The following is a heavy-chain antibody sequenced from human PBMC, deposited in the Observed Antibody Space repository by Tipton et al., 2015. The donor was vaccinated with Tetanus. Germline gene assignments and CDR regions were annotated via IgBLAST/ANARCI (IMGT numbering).Heavy chain of an antibody. CDR1: GFIISDKC. D-gene: IGHD1-26*01. CDR2: ICSGSST. CDR3: ARQWDSVGLSAFDI. V-gene: IGHV3-53*01. J-gene: IGHJ3*02. Sequence: SLRLSCAAPGFIISDKCISWVRQAPGKGLEWVSNICSGSSTYYADSVKGRFTISRDNSKNTVYLQMSSLRAEDTAVYYCARQWDSVGLSAFDIWGQGTLVTVSS.